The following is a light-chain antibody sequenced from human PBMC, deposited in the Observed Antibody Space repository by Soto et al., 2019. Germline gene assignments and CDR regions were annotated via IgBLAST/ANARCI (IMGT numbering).Light chain of an antibody. Sequence: EIVMTQSPASLSVSPGERATLSCRASLSVSSRLAWYQQKRGQAPRLLIYDASTRATGIPARFSGSGCGPEFNLTISSLHSEDFAIYYCRHYNNWPPETFGQGTKVEIK. CDR3: RHYNNWPPET. CDR2: DAS. CDR1: LSVSSR. V-gene: IGKV3-15*01. J-gene: IGKJ1*01.